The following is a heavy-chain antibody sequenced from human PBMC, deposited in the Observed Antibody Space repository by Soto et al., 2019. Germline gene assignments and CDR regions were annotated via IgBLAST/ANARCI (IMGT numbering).Heavy chain of an antibody. CDR1: GYTFTRYS. V-gene: IGHV1-2*02. CDR3: SVYFDDLQEASV. J-gene: IGHJ1*01. CDR2: INPNTGGT. Sequence: QVQLVQSGAEVKKPGASVKVSCRASGYTFTRYSVHWVRQAPGQGLEWMGWINPNTGGTRFAPKFEGRVTLTTDPSVRTVYMEVRSLRSDATAVFYGSVYFDDLQEASVWGQGTLVTVTS. D-gene: IGHD2-8*01.